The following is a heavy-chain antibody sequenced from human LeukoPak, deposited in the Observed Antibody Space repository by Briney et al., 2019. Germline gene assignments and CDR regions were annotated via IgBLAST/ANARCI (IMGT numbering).Heavy chain of an antibody. Sequence: GGSLRLSCAVSGITLSNYGMSWVRQAPGKGLEWVAGISDSGGRTNYADSVKGRFTISRDYPKNTLYLQMNSLRAEDTAVYFCAKRGVVIRVILVGFHKEAYYFDSWGQGALVTVSS. CDR1: GITLSNYG. CDR3: AKRGVVIRVILVGFHKEAYYFDS. D-gene: IGHD3-22*01. CDR2: ISDSGGRT. V-gene: IGHV3-23*01. J-gene: IGHJ4*02.